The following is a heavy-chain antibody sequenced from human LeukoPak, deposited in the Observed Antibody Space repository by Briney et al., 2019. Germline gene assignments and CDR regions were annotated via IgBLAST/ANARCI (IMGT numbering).Heavy chain of an antibody. D-gene: IGHD6-13*01. CDR3: AGSIAAAAPDY. V-gene: IGHV4-39*01. Sequence: SETLSLTCTVSGGSISSSSYYWGWIRQPPGKGLERIGSIYYSGSTYYNPSLKSRVTISVDTSKNQFSLKLSSVTAADTAVYYCAGSIAAAAPDYWGQGTLVTVSS. CDR2: IYYSGST. J-gene: IGHJ4*02. CDR1: GGSISSSSYY.